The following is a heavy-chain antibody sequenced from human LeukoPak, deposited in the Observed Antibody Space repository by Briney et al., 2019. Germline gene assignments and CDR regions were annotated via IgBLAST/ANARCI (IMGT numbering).Heavy chain of an antibody. CDR1: GFTFDDYA. CDR2: ISWNSGSI. D-gene: IGHD6-6*01. Sequence: GGSLRLSCAASGFTFDDYAMHWVRQAPGKGLEWVSGISWNSGSIGYADSVKGRFTISRDNSKNTLYLQMNSLRAEDTAVYYCARGVHSSSTLDYWGQGTLVTVSS. V-gene: IGHV3-9*01. J-gene: IGHJ4*02. CDR3: ARGVHSSSTLDY.